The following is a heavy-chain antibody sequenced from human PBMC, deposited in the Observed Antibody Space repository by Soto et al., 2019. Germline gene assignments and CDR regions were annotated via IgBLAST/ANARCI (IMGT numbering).Heavy chain of an antibody. V-gene: IGHV3-23*01. Sequence: EVQLLESGENMGQPGGSLRLSCAASGFTFSGNAMSWVRQAQGKGLEWVSSISASGDNTYYADSVKGRFTISRDISKAPPYRQMSTLRADDPAVYYCAKLIGPTGGYWGQGTLVTVSS. CDR2: ISASGDNT. J-gene: IGHJ4*02. CDR3: AKLIGPTGGY. D-gene: IGHD4-17*01. CDR1: GFTFSGNA.